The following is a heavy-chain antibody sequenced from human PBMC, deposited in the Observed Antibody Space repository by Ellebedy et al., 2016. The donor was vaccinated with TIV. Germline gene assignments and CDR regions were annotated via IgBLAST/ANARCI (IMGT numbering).Heavy chain of an antibody. CDR1: GFNLSNNA. V-gene: IGHV3-30-3*01. Sequence: GESLKISCAASGFNLSNNALHWVRQAPGKGMEWVAEISYNGSIQFYADYVKGRFTISRDNSKSMLYLQMNNLKTEDTAQYYCAKVGVVIRGDYWGQGTLVTVSS. CDR3: AKVGVVIRGDY. D-gene: IGHD3-10*01. J-gene: IGHJ1*01. CDR2: ISYNGSIQ.